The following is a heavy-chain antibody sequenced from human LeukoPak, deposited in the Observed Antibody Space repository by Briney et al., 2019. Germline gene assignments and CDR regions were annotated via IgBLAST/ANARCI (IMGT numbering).Heavy chain of an antibody. Sequence: ASVKVSCKASGYTFTGYYIHWVRQAPGQGLEWMGWINPNSGGTNYAQRFQGRVTMTRDTSISTAYMELSRLRSDDTAVYYCARDVCSGGSCYLRYWFDPWGQGTLVTVSS. CDR3: ARDVCSGGSCYLRYWFDP. J-gene: IGHJ5*02. CDR1: GYTFTGYY. CDR2: INPNSGGT. D-gene: IGHD2-15*01. V-gene: IGHV1-2*02.